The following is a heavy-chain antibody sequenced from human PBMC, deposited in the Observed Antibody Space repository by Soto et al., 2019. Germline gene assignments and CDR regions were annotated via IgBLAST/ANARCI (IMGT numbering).Heavy chain of an antibody. J-gene: IGHJ4*02. D-gene: IGHD2-21*01. CDR3: AKVLGRGTIPDY. Sequence: QVQLVESGGGVVQPGRSLRLSCAASGFTFNSYGMHWVRQAPGKGLEWVALISYDGSDKYYPDSVKGRFTISRDNSKNTLYRQMNRLRPEDTAVYYCAKVLGRGTIPDYWGQGTLVTVSS. V-gene: IGHV3-30*18. CDR1: GFTFNSYG. CDR2: ISYDGSDK.